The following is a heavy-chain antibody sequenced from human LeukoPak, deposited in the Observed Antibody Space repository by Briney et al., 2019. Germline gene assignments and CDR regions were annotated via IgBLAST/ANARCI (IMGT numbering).Heavy chain of an antibody. J-gene: IGHJ4*02. D-gene: IGHD4-17*01. CDR1: GFTFKTYW. CDR3: ARASTTVPNLLDH. CDR2: IKGDGSST. V-gene: IGHV3-74*01. Sequence: PGGSLRLSCAASGFTFKTYWMHWVRQAPGKGLVWVARIKGDGSSTIYADSVKGRFTIPRDNSKNTLYLQTSSLRAEDTAVYYCARASTTVPNLLDHWGRGTLVTVSS.